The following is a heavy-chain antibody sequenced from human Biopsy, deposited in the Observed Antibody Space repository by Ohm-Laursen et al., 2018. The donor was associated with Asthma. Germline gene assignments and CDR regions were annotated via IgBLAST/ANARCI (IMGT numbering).Heavy chain of an antibody. CDR1: GYPFTSFD. CDR2: MNPRSGVT. CDR3: AATGYSGYYYST. J-gene: IGHJ5*02. Sequence: ASVKVSCHASGYPFTSFDLNWARLAPGQGLEWMGWMNPRSGVTNFAPKFRGRISMTRDASISTAYLEMSSLRSDDTAIYFCAATGYSGYYYSTWGQGTLVTVSS. D-gene: IGHD5-12*01. V-gene: IGHV1-8*02.